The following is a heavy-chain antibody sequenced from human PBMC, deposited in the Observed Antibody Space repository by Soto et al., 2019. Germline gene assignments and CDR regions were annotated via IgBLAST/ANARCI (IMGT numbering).Heavy chain of an antibody. CDR1: GGSISSGDYY. Sequence: SETLSLTCTVSGGSISSGDYYWSWIRQPPGKGLEWIGYIYYSGSTNYNPSLKSRVTISVDTSKNQFSLKLSSVTAADTAVYYCARVDSGYDLFDYWGQGTLVTVSS. V-gene: IGHV4-61*08. CDR2: IYYSGST. CDR3: ARVDSGYDLFDY. J-gene: IGHJ4*02. D-gene: IGHD5-12*01.